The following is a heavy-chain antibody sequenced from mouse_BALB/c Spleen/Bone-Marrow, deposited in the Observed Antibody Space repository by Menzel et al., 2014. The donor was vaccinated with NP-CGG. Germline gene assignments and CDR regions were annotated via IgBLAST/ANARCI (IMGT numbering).Heavy chain of an antibody. V-gene: IGHV14-3*02. CDR3: AYGSSYDYFDY. D-gene: IGHD1-1*01. Sequence: EVKLQESGAELVKPGASVKLSCTASGFNIKDTYMHWVKQRPEQGLEWIGRIDPANGNTKYDPKFQGKATITAVTSSNTAYLQLSSLTSEDTAVYYCAYGSSYDYFDYWGQGTTLTVSS. J-gene: IGHJ2*01. CDR1: GFNIKDTY. CDR2: IDPANGNT.